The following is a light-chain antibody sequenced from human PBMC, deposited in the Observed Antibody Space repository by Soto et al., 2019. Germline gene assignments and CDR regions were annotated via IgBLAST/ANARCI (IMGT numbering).Light chain of an antibody. J-gene: IGKJ1*01. CDR2: GVS. Sequence: EVVLTQSPGTLSLSPGERVTLSCRASQSVSSTYLAWYQQKPGQAPRLLIYGVSSRATGIPDRFSGSGSGTDFTLTISRLEPEDFAVYYCQQYGSSPWTFGQGTKVGIK. CDR3: QQYGSSPWT. CDR1: QSVSSTY. V-gene: IGKV3-20*01.